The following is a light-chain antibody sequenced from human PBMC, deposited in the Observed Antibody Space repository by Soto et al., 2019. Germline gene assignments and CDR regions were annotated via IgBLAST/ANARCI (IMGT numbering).Light chain of an antibody. CDR1: SSDVGTYNL. Sequence: QSALTQPASVSGSPGQSITISCTGTSSDVGTYNLVSWYQQHPGKAPKIMIYEDTKRPSGLSNRFSGSKSGNTASLTISGLQAKDEADYYCCSYAGSSWVFGGGTQLTVL. V-gene: IGLV2-23*01. CDR3: CSYAGSSWV. CDR2: EDT. J-gene: IGLJ3*02.